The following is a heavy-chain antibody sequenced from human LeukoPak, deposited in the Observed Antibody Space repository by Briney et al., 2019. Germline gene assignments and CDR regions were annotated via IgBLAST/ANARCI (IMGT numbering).Heavy chain of an antibody. J-gene: IGHJ3*02. CDR3: ATTPSGGYDFWSGYRGAHAFDI. CDR2: ISGSGRST. CDR1: GFTFSSYA. Sequence: QTGGSLRLSCAASGFTFSSYAMSWVRQAPGKGLEWVSAISGSGRSTYYADSVKGRFTISRDNSKNTLYLQMNSLRAEDTAVYYCATTPSGGYDFWSGYRGAHAFDIWGQGTMVTVSS. D-gene: IGHD3-3*01. V-gene: IGHV3-23*01.